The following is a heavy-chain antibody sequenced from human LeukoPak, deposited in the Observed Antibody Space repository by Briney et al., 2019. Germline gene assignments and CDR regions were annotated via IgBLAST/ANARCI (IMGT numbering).Heavy chain of an antibody. CDR3: ARGRRFGWGSYRHYYYGMDV. D-gene: IGHD3-16*02. CDR1: GDSVSSNSAA. J-gene: IGHJ6*02. Sequence: SQTLSLTCAISGDSVSSNSAAWNWIRQSPSRGLEWLGRTYYRSKWYNDYAVSVKSRITINPDTSKNQFSLQLNSVTPEDTAVYYCARGRRFGWGSYRHYYYGMDVWGQGTTVTVSS. CDR2: TYYRSKWYN. V-gene: IGHV6-1*01.